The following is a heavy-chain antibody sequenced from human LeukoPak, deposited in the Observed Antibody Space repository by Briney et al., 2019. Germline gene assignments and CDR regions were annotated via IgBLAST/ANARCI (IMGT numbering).Heavy chain of an antibody. J-gene: IGHJ4*02. CDR3: TRMTTGHVY. CDR1: SVSFNVYY. D-gene: IGHD4-17*01. Sequence: PSETLSLTCAVSSVSFNVYYWSWVRQTPGKGRGWSGEINHSGYTNDSSSLKSRVTLSIDTSRKQFSLNLRSVTVADTGIYYCTRMTTGHVYWGRGALVTVSS. V-gene: IGHV4-34*01. CDR2: INHSGYT.